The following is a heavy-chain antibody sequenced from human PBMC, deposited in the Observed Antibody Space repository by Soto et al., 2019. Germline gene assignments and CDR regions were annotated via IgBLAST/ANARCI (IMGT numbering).Heavy chain of an antibody. CDR1: GGSISSYY. D-gene: IGHD7-27*01. V-gene: IGHV4-59*01. J-gene: IGHJ1*01. Sequence: QVQLQESGPGLVKPSETLSLTCTVSGGSISSYYWSWIRQPPGKGLEWIGYIYYSGSTNYNPFLKSRVTISVDTSKNQFSLKLSSVTAADTAVYYCARGWGGYFQHWGQGTLVTVSS. CDR3: ARGWGGYFQH. CDR2: IYYSGST.